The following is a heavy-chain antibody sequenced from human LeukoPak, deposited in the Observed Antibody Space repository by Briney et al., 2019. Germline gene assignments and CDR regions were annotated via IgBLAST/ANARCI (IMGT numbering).Heavy chain of an antibody. Sequence: PGGSLRLSCAASGFTFSDHPMDWVRQAPGKGLEWVGRTRRKNRNYATEYAASVKGRFTISRDESKNSMFLQLNSLKTDDTAVYYCARDGAAGGESALDVWGQGTMVTVSS. D-gene: IGHD6-25*01. CDR1: GFTFSDHP. CDR2: TRRKNRNYAT. V-gene: IGHV3-72*01. CDR3: ARDGAAGGESALDV. J-gene: IGHJ3*01.